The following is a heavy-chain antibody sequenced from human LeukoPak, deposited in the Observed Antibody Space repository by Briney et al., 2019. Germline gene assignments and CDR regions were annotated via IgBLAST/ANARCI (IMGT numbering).Heavy chain of an antibody. V-gene: IGHV3-21*01. CDR2: ISSSSSYI. J-gene: IGHJ4*02. Sequence: GGSLRLSCAASGFTFSTYSMNWFRQAPGKGLEWVSSISSSSSYIYYADSVKGRFTISIDNAKNSLYLQMNSLRAEDTAVYYCARDGYGSGSLDYWGQGTLVTVSS. CDR1: GFTFSTYS. CDR3: ARDGYGSGSLDY. D-gene: IGHD3-10*01.